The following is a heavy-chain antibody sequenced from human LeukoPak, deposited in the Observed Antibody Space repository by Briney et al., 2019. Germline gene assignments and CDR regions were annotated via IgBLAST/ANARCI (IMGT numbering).Heavy chain of an antibody. V-gene: IGHV3-7*01. CDR2: IKQDGSEK. D-gene: IGHD1-26*01. Sequence: GRSLRLSCAGSGFSFSRYWMAWVRQAPGKGLEWVANIKQDGSEKNYVDSVKGRFTISRDNAKNSLYLQMNSLRAEDTAVYYCARNGSSPEYWGQGTLVTVSS. CDR3: ARNGSSPEY. J-gene: IGHJ4*01. CDR1: GFSFSRYW.